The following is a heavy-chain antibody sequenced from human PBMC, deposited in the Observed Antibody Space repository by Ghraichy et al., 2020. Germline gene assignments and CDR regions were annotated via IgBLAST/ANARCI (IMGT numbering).Heavy chain of an antibody. CDR3: ARYILTGYRKYYFDY. Sequence: GGSLRLSCAASGFTFDDYGMSWVRQAPGKGLEWVSGINWNGGSTGYADSVKGRFTISRDNAKNSLYLQMNSLRAEDTALYHCARYILTGYRKYYFDYWGQGTLVTVSS. CDR1: GFTFDDYG. CDR2: INWNGGST. D-gene: IGHD3-9*01. J-gene: IGHJ4*02. V-gene: IGHV3-20*01.